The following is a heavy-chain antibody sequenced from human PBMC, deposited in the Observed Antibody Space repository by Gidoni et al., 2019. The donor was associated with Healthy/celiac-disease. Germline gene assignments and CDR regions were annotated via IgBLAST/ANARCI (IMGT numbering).Heavy chain of an antibody. Sequence: QLQLQESGPGLVKPSETLSLTCTVSGGSISSSSYYWGWIRQPPGKGLEWIGSLYYSGSTYYNPSLKSRVTISVDTSKNQFSLKLSSVTAADTAVYYCARREYSSGWYYFDYWGQGTLVTVSS. CDR2: LYYSGST. J-gene: IGHJ4*02. V-gene: IGHV4-39*01. CDR3: ARREYSSGWYYFDY. CDR1: GGSISSSSYY. D-gene: IGHD6-19*01.